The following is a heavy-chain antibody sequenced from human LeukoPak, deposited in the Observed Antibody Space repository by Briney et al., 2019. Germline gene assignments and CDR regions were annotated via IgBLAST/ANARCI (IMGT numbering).Heavy chain of an antibody. Sequence: PSETLSLTCAVYGGSFSGYYWSWLRQPPGKGLEWIGEINHSGSTNYNPSLKSRVTISVDTSKNQFSLKLSSVTAADTAVYYCARVKDYYDSSGYWFPPTRYFDYWGQGTLVTVSS. CDR2: INHSGST. J-gene: IGHJ4*02. V-gene: IGHV4-34*01. D-gene: IGHD3-22*01. CDR3: ARVKDYYDSSGYWFPPTRYFDY. CDR1: GGSFSGYY.